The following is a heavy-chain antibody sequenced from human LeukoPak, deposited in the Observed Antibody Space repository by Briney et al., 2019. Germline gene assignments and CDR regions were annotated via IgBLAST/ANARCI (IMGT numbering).Heavy chain of an antibody. CDR1: GGSFSGYY. V-gene: IGHV4-34*01. Sequence: PSETLSLTCAVYGGSFSGYYWSWIRQPPGKGLEWIGEINRSGSTNYNPSLKSRVTISVDTSKNQFSLKLSSVTAADTAVYYCAAAMNNYFDYWGQGTLVTVSS. CDR2: INRSGST. CDR3: AAAMNNYFDY. J-gene: IGHJ4*02. D-gene: IGHD2-2*01.